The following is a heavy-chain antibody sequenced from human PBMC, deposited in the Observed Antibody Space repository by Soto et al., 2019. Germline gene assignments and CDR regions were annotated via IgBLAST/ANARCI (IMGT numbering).Heavy chain of an antibody. CDR3: ARDSGYGDPFDY. Sequence: SETLSLTCTVSGGSISSYYWSWIRQPPGKGLEWIGYIYYSGSTNYNPSLKSRVTISVDTSKNQFSLKLSSVTAADTAVYYCARDSGYGDPFDYWGQGTLVTVSS. CDR2: IYYSGST. V-gene: IGHV4-59*01. D-gene: IGHD4-17*01. CDR1: GGSISSYY. J-gene: IGHJ4*02.